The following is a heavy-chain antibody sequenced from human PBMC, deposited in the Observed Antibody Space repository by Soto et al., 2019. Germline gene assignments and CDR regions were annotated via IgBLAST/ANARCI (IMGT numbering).Heavy chain of an antibody. J-gene: IGHJ4*02. CDR1: GGSISSYY. Sequence: SETLSLTCTVSGGSISSYYWSWIRQPPGKGLEWIGYIYYSGSTNYNPSLKSRVTISVDTSKNQFSLKLSSVAAADTAVYYCASTLDYGDYGPLDYWGQGTLVTVSS. CDR2: IYYSGST. CDR3: ASTLDYGDYGPLDY. V-gene: IGHV4-59*08. D-gene: IGHD4-17*01.